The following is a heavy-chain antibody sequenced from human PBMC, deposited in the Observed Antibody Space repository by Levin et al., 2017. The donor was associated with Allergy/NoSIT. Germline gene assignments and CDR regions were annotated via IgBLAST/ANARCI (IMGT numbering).Heavy chain of an antibody. CDR3: ARQTSSNAFEI. V-gene: IGHV4-59*01. D-gene: IGHD3-10*01. CDR2: IYYSGGT. CDR1: AGSINNYY. J-gene: IGHJ3*02. Sequence: SQTLSLTCTVSAGSINNYYWSWIRQPPGKGLEWIASIYYSGGTNYNPSLKGRVTISVDTSKNQFSLKLSSVTAADTAIYYCARQTSSNAFEIWGQGTMGTVSS.